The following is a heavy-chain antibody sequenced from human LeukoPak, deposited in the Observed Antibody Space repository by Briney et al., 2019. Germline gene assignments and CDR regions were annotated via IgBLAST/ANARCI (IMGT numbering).Heavy chain of an antibody. CDR3: ARSVTNITIFGVVTHDAFDI. Sequence: SETLSLTCTVSGGSISSYSWSWIRQPPGKGLEWIGYIYYSGSTNYNPSLKSRVTISVDTSKNQFSLKLSSVTAADTAVYYCARSVTNITIFGVVTHDAFDIWGQGTMVTVSS. CDR1: GGSISSYS. CDR2: IYYSGST. J-gene: IGHJ3*02. D-gene: IGHD3-3*01. V-gene: IGHV4-59*08.